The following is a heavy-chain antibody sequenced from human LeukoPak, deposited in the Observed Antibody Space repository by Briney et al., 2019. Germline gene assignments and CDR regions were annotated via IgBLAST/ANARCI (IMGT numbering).Heavy chain of an antibody. J-gene: IGHJ4*02. CDR1: GFTFSSYG. Sequence: GGSLRLSCAASGFTFSSYGMSWVRQAPGKGLEWVSAISGSGGRTYYADSVKGQFTISRDNSKNTLYLQMNSLRAEDTAVYYCAKPAKTDYANYWGQGTLVAVSS. CDR3: AKPAKTDYANY. V-gene: IGHV3-23*01. D-gene: IGHD4-17*01. CDR2: ISGSGGRT.